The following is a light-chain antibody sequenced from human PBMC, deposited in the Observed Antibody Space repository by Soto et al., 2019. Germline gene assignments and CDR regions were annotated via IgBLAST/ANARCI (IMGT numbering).Light chain of an antibody. V-gene: IGKV3-20*01. CDR3: QQYGSSPRK. Sequence: EIVLTQSPGTLSLSPGERATLSCRASQSLSSSSLVWYQHKPGQALRLLIYGASSRATGIPDRFSGSESVTDFTLTISRLEHEDFAVYYCQQYGSSPRKFGQGTKVEIK. J-gene: IGKJ1*01. CDR2: GAS. CDR1: QSLSSSS.